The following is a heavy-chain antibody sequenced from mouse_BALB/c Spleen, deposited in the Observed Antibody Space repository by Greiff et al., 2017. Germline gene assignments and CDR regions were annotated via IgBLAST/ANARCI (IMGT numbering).Heavy chain of an antibody. CDR1: GYTFTSYW. J-gene: IGHJ4*01. D-gene: IGHD2-4*01. V-gene: IGHV1-87*01. Sequence: QVQLQQSGAELARPGASVKLSCKASGYTFTSYWMQWVKQRPGQGLEWIGAIYPGDGDTRYTQKFKGKATLTADKSSSTAYMQLSSLASEDSAVYYCARLDYDYGLYAMDYWGQGTSVTVSA. CDR3: ARLDYDYGLYAMDY. CDR2: IYPGDGDT.